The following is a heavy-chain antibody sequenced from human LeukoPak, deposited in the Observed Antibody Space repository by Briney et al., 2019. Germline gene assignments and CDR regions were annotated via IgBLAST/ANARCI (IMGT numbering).Heavy chain of an antibody. J-gene: IGHJ4*02. Sequence: SETLSLTCTVSGGSISSYYWSWIRQPPGKGLEWIGYIYYSGSTNYNPSLKSRVTISVDTSKNQFSLKLSSVTAADTAVYYCARSTIFGVVIIPFDYWGQGTLVTVSS. V-gene: IGHV4-59*01. CDR2: IYYSGST. CDR3: ARSTIFGVVIIPFDY. D-gene: IGHD3-3*01. CDR1: GGSISSYY.